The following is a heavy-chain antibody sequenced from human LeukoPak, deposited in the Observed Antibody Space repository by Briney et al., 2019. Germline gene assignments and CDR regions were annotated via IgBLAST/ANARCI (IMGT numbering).Heavy chain of an antibody. CDR2: INTNTGNP. CDR1: GYTFTSYA. Sequence: GASVKVSCKASGYTFTSYAMNWVRQAPGQGLEWIGWINTNTGNPTYAQGFTGRYVFSLDTSVSTTYLQISGLKADDTAVYFCGRDPRLGIRGYTYGYIDYWGQGTQVTVSS. CDR3: GRDPRLGIRGYTYGYIDY. V-gene: IGHV7-4-1*02. D-gene: IGHD5-18*01. J-gene: IGHJ4*02.